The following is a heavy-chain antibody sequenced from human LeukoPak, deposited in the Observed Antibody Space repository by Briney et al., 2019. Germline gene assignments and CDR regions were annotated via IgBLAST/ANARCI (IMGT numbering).Heavy chain of an antibody. D-gene: IGHD3-22*01. CDR3: ARDHYYDTRAGDY. Sequence: ASVKVSCKASGYTFTSYGISWVRQAPGQGLEWMGWISAYNGNTNYAQTLQGRVTMTTDTSTSTAYMELRTLRSDDTAVYNGARDHYYDTRAGDYWGQGTLVTVSS. V-gene: IGHV1-18*01. J-gene: IGHJ4*02. CDR2: ISAYNGNT. CDR1: GYTFTSYG.